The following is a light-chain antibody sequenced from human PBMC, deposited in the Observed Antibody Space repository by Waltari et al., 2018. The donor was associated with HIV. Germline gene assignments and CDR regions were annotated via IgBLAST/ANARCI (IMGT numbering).Light chain of an antibody. J-gene: IGKJ1*01. V-gene: IGKV4-1*01. CDR3: QQYYSVPWT. CDR1: QSVLYNANNKNY. Sequence: DIVMTQSPDSLAVSLGERATINCKSSQSVLYNANNKNYLAWYQQKPGQPPTLRIYWAFTRKSGVPDRFRASGSGTDFTLSISSLQAEDVALYYCQQYYSVPWTFGQGTKVEIK. CDR2: WAF.